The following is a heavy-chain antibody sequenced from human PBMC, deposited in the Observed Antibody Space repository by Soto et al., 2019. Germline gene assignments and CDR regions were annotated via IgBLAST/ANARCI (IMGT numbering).Heavy chain of an antibody. CDR2: IYHSGST. V-gene: IGHV4-30-2*01. CDR3: ARDTYYDFWSGYEVWFDP. J-gene: IGHJ5*02. D-gene: IGHD3-3*01. CDR1: GCTISSGGYS. Sequence: SETLSLTCAVSGCTISSGGYSWSWIRQPPGKGLEWIGYIYHSGSTYYNPSLKSRVTISVDRSKNQFSLKLSSVTAADTAVYYCARDTYYDFWSGYEVWFDPWGQGTLVTVSS.